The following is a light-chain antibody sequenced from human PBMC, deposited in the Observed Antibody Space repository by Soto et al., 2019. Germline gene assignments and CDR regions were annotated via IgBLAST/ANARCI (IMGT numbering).Light chain of an antibody. V-gene: IGLV2-8*01. J-gene: IGLJ3*02. Sequence: QSVLTQPPSASGSPGQSVTISCTGTSSDVGGYNYVSWYQHHPGKAPQLMIYEVSRRPSGVPDRFSGSKSGSTASLTVSGLPAEGEGDYYCSSYAGSNSWVFGGGTKLTVL. CDR1: SSDVGGYNY. CDR3: SSYAGSNSWV. CDR2: EVS.